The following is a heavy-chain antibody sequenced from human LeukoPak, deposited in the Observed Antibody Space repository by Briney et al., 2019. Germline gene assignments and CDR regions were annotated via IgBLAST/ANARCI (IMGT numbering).Heavy chain of an antibody. CDR3: TTDYNWNDEHYYYYYGMDV. Sequence: GGSLRLSCAASGFTFSNAWMSWVRQAPGKGLEWVGRIKSKTDGGTTDYPAPVKGRFTISRDDSKNTLYLQMNSLKTEDTAVYYCTTDYNWNDEHYYYYYGMDVWGQGTTVTVSS. CDR1: GFTFSNAW. J-gene: IGHJ6*02. V-gene: IGHV3-15*01. CDR2: IKSKTDGGTT. D-gene: IGHD1-1*01.